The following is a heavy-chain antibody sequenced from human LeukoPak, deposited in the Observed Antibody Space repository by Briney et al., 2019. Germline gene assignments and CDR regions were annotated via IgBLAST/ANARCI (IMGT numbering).Heavy chain of an antibody. CDR2: ISGSGGST. V-gene: IGHV3-23*01. Sequence: GGSLRLSCAAYGFTFSSYAMSWVRQAPGKGLEWVSAISGSGGSTYYADSVKGRFTISRDNSKNTLYLQMNSLRAEDTAVYYCAKSSARMYYFDYWGQGTLVTVSS. D-gene: IGHD6-6*01. CDR1: GFTFSSYA. CDR3: AKSSARMYYFDY. J-gene: IGHJ4*02.